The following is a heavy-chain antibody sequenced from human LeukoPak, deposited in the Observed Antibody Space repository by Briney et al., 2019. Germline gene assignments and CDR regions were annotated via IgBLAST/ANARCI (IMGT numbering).Heavy chain of an antibody. J-gene: IGHJ4*02. CDR1: GFTFSSYE. CDR3: AREGYPSSGFDY. D-gene: IGHD1-26*01. Sequence: GGSLRLSGAASGFTFSSYEMNWVRQAQGKGLEWVSYISSSGSTIYYADSVKGRFTISRDNAKNSLYLQMNSLRAEDTAVYYCAREGYPSSGFDYWGQGTLVTVSS. V-gene: IGHV3-48*03. CDR2: ISSSGSTI.